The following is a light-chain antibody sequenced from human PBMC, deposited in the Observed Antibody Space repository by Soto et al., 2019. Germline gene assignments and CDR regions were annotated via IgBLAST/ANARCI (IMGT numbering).Light chain of an antibody. CDR1: HDITSF. CDR2: DAS. V-gene: IGKV1-33*01. Sequence: DIQMTQSPSSLSASVGDRVTITCQASHDITSFLNWYQHKQGRDPKLLIYDASILEAGVPTRFSGIGSATHCQFTISSLQPEEVASYYCQHCDYLPIFGPGTTVDFK. CDR3: QHCDYLPI. J-gene: IGKJ3*01.